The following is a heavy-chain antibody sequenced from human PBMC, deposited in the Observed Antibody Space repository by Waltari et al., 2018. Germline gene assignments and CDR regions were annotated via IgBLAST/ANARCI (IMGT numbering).Heavy chain of an antibody. Sequence: QVQLQQWGAGLLKPSETLSLPCADYGGSFSGSYWSWLRQPPGKGLEWIGEINQSGSTNDNPCLKSRGTISVDTSKNQFSLKLSSVTAADTAVYYCARRAYSSGWYVWYFDLWGRGTLVTVSS. V-gene: IGHV4-34*01. CDR2: INQSGST. J-gene: IGHJ2*01. D-gene: IGHD6-19*01. CDR3: ARRAYSSGWYVWYFDL. CDR1: GGSFSGSY.